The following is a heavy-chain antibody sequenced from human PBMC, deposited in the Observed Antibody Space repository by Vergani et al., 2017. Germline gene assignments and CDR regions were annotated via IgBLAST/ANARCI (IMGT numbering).Heavy chain of an antibody. J-gene: IGHJ5*02. D-gene: IGHD2-2*01. Sequence: EVQLLESGGGLVQPGGSLRLSCAASGFTFSSYAMSWVRQAPGKGLEWVSAISGSGGSTYYADSVKGRFTISRDNSKNTLYLQMNRLRAEDTAVYYCAKDCGVPAAMLAWFDPWGQGTLVTVSS. CDR2: ISGSGGST. V-gene: IGHV3-23*01. CDR1: GFTFSSYA. CDR3: AKDCGVPAAMLAWFDP.